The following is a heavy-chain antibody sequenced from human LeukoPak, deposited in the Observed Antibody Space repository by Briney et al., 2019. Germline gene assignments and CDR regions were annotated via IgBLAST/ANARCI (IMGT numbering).Heavy chain of an antibody. CDR2: ISYDGSNK. CDR3: CRDYSSGWQDFDY. D-gene: IGHD6-25*01. Sequence: GGSLRLSCAASGFTFSSYAMHWVRQAPGKGLEWVAVISYDGSNKYYADSVKGRFTISRDNSKNTLYLQMNSLRAEDTAVYYCCRDYSSGWQDFDYWGQGTLVTVSS. V-gene: IGHV3-30-3*01. J-gene: IGHJ4*02. CDR1: GFTFSSYA.